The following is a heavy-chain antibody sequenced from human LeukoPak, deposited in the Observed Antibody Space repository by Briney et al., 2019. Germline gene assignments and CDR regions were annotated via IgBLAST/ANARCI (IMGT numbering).Heavy chain of an antibody. V-gene: IGHV3-23*01. D-gene: IGHD3-10*01. J-gene: IGHJ4*02. CDR3: AKSDGSGSYWGLDY. Sequence: PGGSLRLSCAASGFTFSSYAMSWVRQAPGKGLEWVSAISGSGGSTYYADSVKGRFTISRDNSKNTLYLQMNSLRAEDTAVYYCAKSDGSGSYWGLDYWGQGTLVAVSS. CDR2: ISGSGGST. CDR1: GFTFSSYA.